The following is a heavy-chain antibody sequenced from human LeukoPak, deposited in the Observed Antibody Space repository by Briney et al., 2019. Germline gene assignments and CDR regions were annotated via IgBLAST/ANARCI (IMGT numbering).Heavy chain of an antibody. CDR3: AHINYYDSSGSC. V-gene: IGHV3-23*01. J-gene: IGHJ4*02. Sequence: GGSLRLSCAASGFTFSSYAMSWVRQAPGKGLEWVSAISGSGGSTYYADSVKGRFTISRDNAKNSLYLQMNSLRAEDTAVYYCAHINYYDSSGSCWGQGTLVTVSS. CDR1: GFTFSSYA. D-gene: IGHD3-22*01. CDR2: ISGSGGST.